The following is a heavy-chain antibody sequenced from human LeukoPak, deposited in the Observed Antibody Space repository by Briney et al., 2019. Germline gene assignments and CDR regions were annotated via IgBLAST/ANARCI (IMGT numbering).Heavy chain of an antibody. CDR2: INGDGSET. Sequence: GGSLRLSCAASGFIFSNNWMHWVRQVSGKGLVWVSRINGDGSETTYADFVKGRFTISRDNAKNSLYLQMNSLRAEDTAIYYCARDHKDWGVFDYWGQGTLVTVSS. CDR3: ARDHKDWGVFDY. J-gene: IGHJ4*02. D-gene: IGHD7-27*01. CDR1: GFIFSNNW. V-gene: IGHV3-74*01.